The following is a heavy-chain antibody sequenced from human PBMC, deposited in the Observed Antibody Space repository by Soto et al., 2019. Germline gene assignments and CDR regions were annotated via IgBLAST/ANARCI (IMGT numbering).Heavy chain of an antibody. CDR3: ARIPSYDTSGPLDYYYGMDV. Sequence: QVQLVQSGAEVKKPGASVTVSCRASGYMFTSYDIGWVRQATRQGLEWMGWMNPNSGNTGYAQNFQGRVTMTSHTSMGTAYMELSSLRSDDTAVYYCARIPSYDTSGPLDYYYGMDVWGQGTTVTVSS. V-gene: IGHV1-8*01. D-gene: IGHD3-22*01. J-gene: IGHJ6*02. CDR2: MNPNSGNT. CDR1: GYMFTSYD.